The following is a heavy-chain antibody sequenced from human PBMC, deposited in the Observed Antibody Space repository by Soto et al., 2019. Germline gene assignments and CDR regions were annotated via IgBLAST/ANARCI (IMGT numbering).Heavy chain of an antibody. CDR1: CGSISSSSYY. D-gene: IGHD6-19*01. CDR3: ARTRAVWFDP. J-gene: IGHJ5*02. CDR2: IYYSGST. V-gene: IGHV4-39*01. Sequence: SETLSLTCTVSCGSISSSSYYWGWIRQPPGKGLEWIGSIYYSGSTYYNPSLKSRVTISVDTSKNQFSLKLSSVTAADTAVYYCARTRAVWFDPWGQGTLVT.